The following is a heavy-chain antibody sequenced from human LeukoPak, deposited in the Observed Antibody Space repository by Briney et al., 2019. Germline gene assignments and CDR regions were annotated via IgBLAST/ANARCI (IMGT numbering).Heavy chain of an antibody. CDR3: ANRGQQLYDY. D-gene: IGHD6-13*01. Sequence: ASVKVSCKISDYTFISDGFTWVRQAPGKGLEWMGWINAYNGNKNYAPKFQGRVTLTTDTSTNTAYMDLRSLRSDDTAIYYCANRGQQLYDYWGQGTLVTVSS. V-gene: IGHV1-18*01. CDR1: DYTFISDG. J-gene: IGHJ4*02. CDR2: INAYNGNK.